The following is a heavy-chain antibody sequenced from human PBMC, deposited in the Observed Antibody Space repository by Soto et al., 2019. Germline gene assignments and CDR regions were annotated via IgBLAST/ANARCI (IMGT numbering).Heavy chain of an antibody. CDR3: ASNTGHNSLDI. V-gene: IGHV6-1*01. J-gene: IGHJ3*02. CDR1: GDSVSSINSA. Sequence: SQTLSLTCAFSGDSVSSINSAWNWIRRSPSRGLELLGRTYYRAQWNNDYALSVKSRITINPDTSKNQSSLRLNSVTPEDTAVYYCASNTGHNSLDIWGQGTMVTVSS. CDR2: TYYRAQWNN.